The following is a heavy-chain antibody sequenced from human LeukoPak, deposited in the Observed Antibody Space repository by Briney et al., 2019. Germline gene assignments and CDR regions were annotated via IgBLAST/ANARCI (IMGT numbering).Heavy chain of an antibody. CDR1: GYTFTSYW. CDR3: ARMRDGSHDY. J-gene: IGHJ4*02. D-gene: IGHD5-24*01. CDR2: IYPGDSDT. Sequence: GESLKISCKGSGYTFTSYWIGWVRQMPGKGLEWMGIIYPGDSDTRYSLSFQGQVTISADKSITTAYLQWSSLKASDTAMYFCARMRDGSHDYWGQGTLVTVSS. V-gene: IGHV5-51*01.